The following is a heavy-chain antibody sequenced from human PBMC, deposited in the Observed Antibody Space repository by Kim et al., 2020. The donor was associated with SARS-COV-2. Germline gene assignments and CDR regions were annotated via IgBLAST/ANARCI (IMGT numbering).Heavy chain of an antibody. CDR3: ARGVSRGGSGGGWFDP. J-gene: IGHJ5*02. D-gene: IGHD3-10*01. V-gene: IGHV1-2*06. CDR2: INPNSGGT. CDR1: GYTFTGYY. Sequence: ASVKVSCKASGYTFTGYYMHWVRQAPGQGLEWMGRINPNSGGTNYAQKFQGRVTMTRDTSISTAYMELSRLRSDDTAVYYCARGVSRGGSGGGWFDPWGQGTLVTVS.